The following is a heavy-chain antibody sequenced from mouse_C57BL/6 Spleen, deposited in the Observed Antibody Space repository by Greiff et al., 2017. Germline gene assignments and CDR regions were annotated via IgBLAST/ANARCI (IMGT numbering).Heavy chain of an antibody. V-gene: IGHV1-50*01. CDR2: IDPSDSYT. D-gene: IGHD1-1*01. J-gene: IGHJ2*01. Sequence: QVQLQQPGAELVKPGASVKLSCKASGYTFTSYWMQWVKQRPGQGLEWIGEIDPSDSYTNYNQKFKGKATLTVDTSSSTAYMQLSSLTSEDSAVYYCASPNYYGSRKGLDYWGKGTTLTGSS. CDR1: GYTFTSYW. CDR3: ASPNYYGSRKGLDY.